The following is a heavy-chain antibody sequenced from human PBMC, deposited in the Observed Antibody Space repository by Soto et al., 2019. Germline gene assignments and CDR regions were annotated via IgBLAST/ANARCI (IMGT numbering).Heavy chain of an antibody. D-gene: IGHD3-9*01. CDR2: ISGSGGST. J-gene: IGHJ6*03. V-gene: IGHV3-23*01. CDR3: ASLPLATYYDILTGYYGTAYYYMDA. Sequence: PGGSLRLSCAASGFTFSSYAMSWVRQAPGKGLEWVSAISGSGGSTYYADSVKGRFTISRDNSKNTLYLQMNSLRAEDTAVYYCASLPLATYYDILTGYYGTAYYYMDAWGKGTTVTVSS. CDR1: GFTFSSYA.